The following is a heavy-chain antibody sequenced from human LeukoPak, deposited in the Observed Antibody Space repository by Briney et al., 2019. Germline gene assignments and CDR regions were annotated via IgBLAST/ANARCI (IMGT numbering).Heavy chain of an antibody. CDR3: ARLSAYYYGSYFYYYMDV. Sequence: GGSLRLSCVASGFTFSNYWMSWVRQAPGKGLERVANIKQDGSEKYYVDSVKGRFTISRDNAKNSLYLQMNSLRAEDTALYYCARLSAYYYGSYFYYYMDVWGKGTTVTVSS. CDR1: GFTFSNYW. CDR2: IKQDGSEK. V-gene: IGHV3-7*01. J-gene: IGHJ6*03. D-gene: IGHD3-10*01.